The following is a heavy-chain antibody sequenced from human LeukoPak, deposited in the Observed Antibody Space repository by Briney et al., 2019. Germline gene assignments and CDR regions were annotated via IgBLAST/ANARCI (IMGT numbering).Heavy chain of an antibody. CDR3: ARSGRCLDY. CDR2: ISNSGTNI. Sequence: PGGSLRLSCAASGFTFSSYEMNWVRQAPGKGLEWISYISNSGTNIYYPDSVKGRFTISRDNAKNSLYLQMNSLRAEDTAVYYCARSGRCLDYWGQGTLVTVSS. D-gene: IGHD2-15*01. V-gene: IGHV3-48*03. CDR1: GFTFSSYE. J-gene: IGHJ4*02.